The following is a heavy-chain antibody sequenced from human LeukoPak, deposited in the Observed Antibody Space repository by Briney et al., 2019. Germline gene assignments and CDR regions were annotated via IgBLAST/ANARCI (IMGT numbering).Heavy chain of an antibody. J-gene: IGHJ1*01. CDR2: INWIGDTT. V-gene: IGHV3-20*04. D-gene: IGHD1-1*01. CDR1: GFTFDDYG. CDR3: ATNPPGRTYLQD. Sequence: PGGSLRLSCAASGFTFDDYGMTWVRRVPGKGLEWIAEINWIGDTTRYGDSVKGRFPISRDNAKNSLDLQINSLRVEDTAFYYCATNPPGRTYLQDWGQGTLVTVSS.